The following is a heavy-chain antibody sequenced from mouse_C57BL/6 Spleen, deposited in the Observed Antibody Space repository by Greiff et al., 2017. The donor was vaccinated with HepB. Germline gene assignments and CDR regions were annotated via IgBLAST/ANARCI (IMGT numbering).Heavy chain of an antibody. Sequence: EVQLQQSVAELVRPGASVKLSCTASGFNIKNTYMHWVKQRPEQGLEWIGRIDPANGNTKYAPKFKGKATFTADTSSNTAYMQLSSLTTEDSAIYYCARYGYYGSSYLAWFAYWGQGTLVTVSA. CDR2: IDPANGNT. D-gene: IGHD1-1*01. J-gene: IGHJ3*01. CDR3: ARYGYYGSSYLAWFAY. CDR1: GFNIKNTY. V-gene: IGHV14-3*01.